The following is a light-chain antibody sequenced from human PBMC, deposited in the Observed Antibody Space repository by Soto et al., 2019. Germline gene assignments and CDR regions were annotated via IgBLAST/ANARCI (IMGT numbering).Light chain of an antibody. CDR2: DSI. CDR1: SSDVGTYNY. V-gene: IGLV2-14*01. Sequence: QSALTQPASVSGSPGQSITISCTGTSSDVGTYNYVSWYQQHPGKAPKLMIYDSINRPSGVSDRFAGSKSGNTASLTLSGLPAEDEAEYYCSSYTSSSTSVVFGGGTKLTVL. J-gene: IGLJ2*01. CDR3: SSYTSSSTSVV.